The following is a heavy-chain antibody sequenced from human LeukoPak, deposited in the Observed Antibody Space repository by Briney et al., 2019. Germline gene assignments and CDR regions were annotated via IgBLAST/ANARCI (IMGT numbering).Heavy chain of an antibody. CDR1: GFTFSSYA. Sequence: GGSLRLSCAASGFTFSSYAMGWVRQAPGKGLEWVSAISGSGGSTYYADSVKGRFTISRDNSKNTLYLQMNSLRAEDTAVYYCAKVGGGYSYAYFDYWGQGTLVTVSS. J-gene: IGHJ4*02. V-gene: IGHV3-23*01. CDR2: ISGSGGST. CDR3: AKVGGGYSYAYFDY. D-gene: IGHD5-18*01.